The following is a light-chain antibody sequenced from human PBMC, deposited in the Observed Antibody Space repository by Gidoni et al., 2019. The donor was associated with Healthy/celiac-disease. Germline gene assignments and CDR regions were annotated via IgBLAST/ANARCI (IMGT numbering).Light chain of an antibody. V-gene: IGKV1-8*01. Sequence: ANRMTQAPAAFSASTGERVTITCRARQGISSYLAWYQQKPGKAPKLLIYAASTLQSGVPSRFSGSGSGTDFTLTLSCLQSEDFATYYCQQYYSYPRTFGQGTKVEIK. J-gene: IGKJ1*01. CDR3: QQYYSYPRT. CDR2: AAS. CDR1: QGISSY.